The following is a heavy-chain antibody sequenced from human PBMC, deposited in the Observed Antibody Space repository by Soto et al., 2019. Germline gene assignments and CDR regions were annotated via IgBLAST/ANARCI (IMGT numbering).Heavy chain of an antibody. CDR1: GGSISSGGYY. J-gene: IGHJ4*02. Sequence: QVQLQESGPGLVKPSQTLSLTCTVSGGSISSGGYYWSWIRQHPGKGLEWIGYIYYSGSTYYNPSLKSRVTISVDTSKNQFSLKLSSVTAADTAVYYCARAVGRYCSSTSCSGVLYFDYWGQGTLVTVSS. V-gene: IGHV4-31*03. CDR2: IYYSGST. D-gene: IGHD2-2*01. CDR3: ARAVGRYCSSTSCSGVLYFDY.